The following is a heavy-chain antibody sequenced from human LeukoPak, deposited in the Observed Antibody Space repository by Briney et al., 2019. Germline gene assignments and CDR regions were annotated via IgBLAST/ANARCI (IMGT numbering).Heavy chain of an antibody. Sequence: GGSLRLSCVASGFTFSSYWTTWVRQAPGKGLEWVANIKQDGSEKYYVDSVKGRFTISRDNAKNSLYLQMNSLRAEDTAVYYCARTLWFGELFRFDPWGQGTLVTVSS. CDR1: GFTFSSYW. CDR2: IKQDGSEK. CDR3: ARTLWFGELFRFDP. D-gene: IGHD3-10*01. V-gene: IGHV3-7*01. J-gene: IGHJ5*02.